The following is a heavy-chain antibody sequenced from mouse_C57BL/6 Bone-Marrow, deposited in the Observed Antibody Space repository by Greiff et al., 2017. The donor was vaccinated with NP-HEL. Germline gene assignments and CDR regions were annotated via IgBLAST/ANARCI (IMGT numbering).Heavy chain of an antibody. V-gene: IGHV1-59*01. D-gene: IGHD1-1*01. CDR3: ARFYGSSYGAY. CDR2: IDPSDSYT. CDR1: GYTFTSYW. J-gene: IGHJ3*01. Sequence: QVQLKQSGAELVRPGTSVKLSCKASGYTFTSYWMHWVKQRPGQGLEWIGVIDPSDSYTNYNQKFKGKATLTVDTSSSTAYMQLSSLTSEDSAVYYCARFYGSSYGAYWGQGTLVTVSA.